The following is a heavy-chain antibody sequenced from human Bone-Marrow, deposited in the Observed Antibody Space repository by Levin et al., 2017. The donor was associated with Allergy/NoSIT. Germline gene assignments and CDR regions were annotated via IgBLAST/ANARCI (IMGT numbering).Heavy chain of an antibody. J-gene: IGHJ5*02. CDR1: GFSLRSYGAA. V-gene: IGHV2-5*02. CDR2: IYWDDDR. CDR3: VHRRGTSWSHWFDP. Sequence: FGPTLVKPTQTLTLTCTFSGFSLRSYGAAVGWIRQSPGEALEFLALIYWDDDRRYSPSLKRRLTITKDTSENQVVLIMDNMDPADTATDFCVHRRGTSWSHWFDPWGQGILVTVSS. D-gene: IGHD2-8*02.